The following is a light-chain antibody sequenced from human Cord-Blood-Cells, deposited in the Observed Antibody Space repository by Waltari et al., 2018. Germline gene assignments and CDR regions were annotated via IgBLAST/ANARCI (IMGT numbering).Light chain of an antibody. CDR3: NSRDSSGNHV. J-gene: IGLJ1*01. Sequence: SSELTQDSAMSVALGQTVRITCQGDSLRSYYSSWYQQKPGQAPVLVIYGKNNRPSGIPDRFSGSSSGNTASLTITGAQAEDEADYYCNSRDSSGNHVFGTGTKVTVL. CDR1: SLRSYY. CDR2: GKN. V-gene: IGLV3-19*01.